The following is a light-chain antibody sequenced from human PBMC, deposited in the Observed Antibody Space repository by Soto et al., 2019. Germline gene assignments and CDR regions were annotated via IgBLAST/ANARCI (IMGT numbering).Light chain of an antibody. J-gene: IGKJ3*01. V-gene: IGKV3-20*01. CDR1: QGVTPAY. CDR2: GAS. Sequence: EIVLTQSPGTLSLSPGERATLSCRASQGVTPAYLAWYQHKPVQAPRLLIYGASNRATGITDRFSGIGSGTDFTLTIGRLEPEDLSAYSWQQYGGSPRFTFGPGTRVDFK. CDR3: QQYGGSPRFT.